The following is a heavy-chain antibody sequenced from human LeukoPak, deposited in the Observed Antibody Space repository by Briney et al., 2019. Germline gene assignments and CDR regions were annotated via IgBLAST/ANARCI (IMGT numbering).Heavy chain of an antibody. V-gene: IGHV3-7*03. CDR1: GFTFSDYY. CDR3: AKALGGYDRSGSHFDC. CDR2: IYLDGSRA. J-gene: IGHJ4*02. D-gene: IGHD3-22*01. Sequence: GGSLRLSCAASGFTFSDYYMSWIRQSPGKGLEWVANIYLDGSRAYYVDSVKGRFTISRDNSKNSLYLQMNSLRTEDTALYYCAKALGGYDRSGSHFDCGGQGTLVTVSS.